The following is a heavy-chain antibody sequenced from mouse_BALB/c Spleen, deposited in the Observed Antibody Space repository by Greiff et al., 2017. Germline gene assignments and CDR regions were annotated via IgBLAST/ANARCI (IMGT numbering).Heavy chain of an antibody. Sequence: EVQVVESGGGLVKPGGSLKLSCAASGFTFSSYAMSWVRQSPEKRLEWVAEISSGGSYTYYPDTVTGRFTISRDNAKNTLYLEMSSLRSEDTAMYYCARDSAGSWFAYWGQGTLVTVSA. J-gene: IGHJ3*01. CDR2: ISSGGSYT. V-gene: IGHV5-9-4*01. CDR1: GFTFSSYA. D-gene: IGHD3-1*01. CDR3: ARDSAGSWFAY.